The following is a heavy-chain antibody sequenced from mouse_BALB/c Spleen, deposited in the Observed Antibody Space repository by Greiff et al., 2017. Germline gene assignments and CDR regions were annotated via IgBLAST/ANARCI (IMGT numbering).Heavy chain of an antibody. CDR3: ARGGGYYGYDSYWYFDV. V-gene: IGHV1-55*01. CDR1: GYNFTSYW. D-gene: IGHD2-2*01. J-gene: IGHJ1*01. CDR2: IYPGSGST. Sequence: QVQLQQSGAELVKPGTSVKLSCKASGYNFTSYWINWVKLRPGQGLEWIGDIYPGSGSTNYNEKFKSKATLTVDTSSSTAYMQLSSLASEDSALYYCARGGGYYGYDSYWYFDVWGAGTTVTVSS.